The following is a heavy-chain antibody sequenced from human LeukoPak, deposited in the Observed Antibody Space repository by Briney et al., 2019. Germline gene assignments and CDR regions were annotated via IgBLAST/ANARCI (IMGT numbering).Heavy chain of an antibody. J-gene: IGHJ4*02. D-gene: IGHD7-27*01. Sequence: ETLSLTCTVSGGSISSYYWSWVRQAPGKGLEWVSAISGSGGSTYYADSVKGQFTISRDNSKNTLYMQMNSLRAEDTAVYYCAKATKNWGSGNYFDYWGQGTLVTVSS. V-gene: IGHV3-23*01. CDR1: GGSISSYY. CDR3: AKATKNWGSGNYFDY. CDR2: ISGSGGST.